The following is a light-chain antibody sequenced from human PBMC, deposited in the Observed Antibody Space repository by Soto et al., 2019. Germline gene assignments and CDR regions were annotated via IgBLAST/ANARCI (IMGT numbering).Light chain of an antibody. CDR1: SSDVGGHNF. V-gene: IGLV2-14*01. CDR3: SSYTSSYIWV. CDR2: GVD. J-gene: IGLJ3*02. Sequence: QSALTQPASVSGSPGQSITISCSGTSSDVGGHNFVSWFQQHPGKAPKMMIYGVDQRPSGVSIRFSGSKSGNTASLTISGLQTEDEDDYYCSSYTSSYIWVFGGGTKLTVL.